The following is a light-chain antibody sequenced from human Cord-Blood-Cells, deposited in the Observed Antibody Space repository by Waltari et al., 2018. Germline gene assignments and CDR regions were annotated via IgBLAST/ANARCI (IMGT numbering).Light chain of an antibody. Sequence: QSALTQPASVSGSPGQSITIPCPGTRSDAGSSNLFSWYQQHPGKAPKLMIYEGSKRPSGVSNRFSGSKSGNTASLTISGLQAEDEADYYCCSYAGSSTFVFGTGTKVTVL. CDR1: RSDAGSSNL. CDR3: CSYAGSSTFV. V-gene: IGLV2-23*03. CDR2: EGS. J-gene: IGLJ1*01.